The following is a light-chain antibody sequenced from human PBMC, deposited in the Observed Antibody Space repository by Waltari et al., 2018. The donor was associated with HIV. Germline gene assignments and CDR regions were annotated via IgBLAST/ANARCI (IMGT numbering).Light chain of an antibody. J-gene: IGLJ3*02. Sequence: QLVVTQSPSASASLGASVQLTCTLSSGHSPYAIAWLQQQPQKAPRYLMKVNSDGSHNRGDGIPDRFSGSSSGAERYLTISSLQSEDESDYFCQTWGTGVRVFGGGTKLTVL. CDR3: QTWGTGVRV. V-gene: IGLV4-69*01. CDR2: VNSDGSH. CDR1: SGHSPYA.